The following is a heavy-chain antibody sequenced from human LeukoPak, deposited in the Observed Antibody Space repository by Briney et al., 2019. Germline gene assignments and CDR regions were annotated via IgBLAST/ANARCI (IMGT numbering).Heavy chain of an antibody. J-gene: IGHJ4*02. V-gene: IGHV3-23*01. CDR1: GFTFSNYA. CDR3: AKLPPPYCSSTSCPDY. Sequence: GGSLRLSCAASGFTFSNYAMSWVRQAPGKGLEWVSAISGSGGSTYYADSVKGRFTISRDNSKNTLYLQMNSLRAEDTAVYYCAKLPPPYCSSTSCPDYWGQGTLVTVSS. D-gene: IGHD2-2*01. CDR2: ISGSGGST.